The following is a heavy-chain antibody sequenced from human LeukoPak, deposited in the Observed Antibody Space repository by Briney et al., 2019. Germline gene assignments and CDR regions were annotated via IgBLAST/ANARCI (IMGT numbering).Heavy chain of an antibody. Sequence: GGSLRLSCTASGFIFNTYSMNWVRQAPGKGLEWVSYVSSSSRAIYYADSVKGRFTISRDNAKNSLYLQMNSLRAEDTAVYYCARDLGLYDYGGNIDFWGQGTLVTVSS. CDR1: GFIFNTYS. J-gene: IGHJ4*02. CDR2: VSSSSRAI. V-gene: IGHV3-48*04. CDR3: ARDLGLYDYGGNIDF. D-gene: IGHD4-23*01.